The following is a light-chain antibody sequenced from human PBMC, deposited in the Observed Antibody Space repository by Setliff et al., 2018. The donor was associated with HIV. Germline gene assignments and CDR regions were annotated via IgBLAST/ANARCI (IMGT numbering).Light chain of an antibody. Sequence: QSALTQPASVSGSPGQSITIPCTGTSGDIGHYNYVSWYQQHPGKAPKLVIFDVNDSPSGVSPRFSGSKSGNTASLTISGLQTEDEADFYCSSYTGSATPWIFGTGTKVTVL. CDR1: SGDIGHYNY. J-gene: IGLJ1*01. CDR3: SSYTGSATPWI. V-gene: IGLV2-14*03. CDR2: DVN.